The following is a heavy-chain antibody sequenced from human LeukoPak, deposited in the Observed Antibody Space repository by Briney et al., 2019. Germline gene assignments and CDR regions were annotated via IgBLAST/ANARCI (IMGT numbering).Heavy chain of an antibody. CDR1: GFTVSSNY. D-gene: IGHD6-19*01. J-gene: IGHJ4*02. CDR2: IYSGGST. Sequence: GGPLRLSCAASGFTVSSNYMSWVRQAPGKGLEWVSVIYSGGSTYYADSVKGRFTISRDNSKNTLYLQMNSLRAEDTAVYYCARDPSSGWYYFDYWGQGTLVTVSS. V-gene: IGHV3-66*01. CDR3: ARDPSSGWYYFDY.